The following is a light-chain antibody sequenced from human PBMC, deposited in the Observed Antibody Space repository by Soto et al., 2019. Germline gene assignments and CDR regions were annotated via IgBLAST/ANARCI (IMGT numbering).Light chain of an antibody. V-gene: IGLV4-69*01. Sequence: QPVLTQSPSASASLGASVKLTCTLSRGHSSYAIAWHQQQPEKGPRYLMKLNSDGSHTKGDGIPDRFSGSSSGAERYLTISSLQSEDEADYYCQTGGTGIQLVFGGGTKLTVL. CDR1: RGHSSYA. J-gene: IGLJ3*02. CDR3: QTGGTGIQLV. CDR2: LNSDGSH.